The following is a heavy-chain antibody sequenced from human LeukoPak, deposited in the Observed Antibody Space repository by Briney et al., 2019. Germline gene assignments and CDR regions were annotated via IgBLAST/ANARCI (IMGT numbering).Heavy chain of an antibody. CDR1: GVSISSSSYY. J-gene: IGHJ3*02. CDR3: ARRSVAVAGTSNDAFDI. D-gene: IGHD6-19*01. Sequence: SETLCLTCTVSGVSISSSSYYWGWIRQPPGKGLEWIGSIYYSGSTYYNPSLKSRVTISVDTSKNQFSLKLSSVTAADTAVYYCARRSVAVAGTSNDAFDIWGQGTMVTVSS. V-gene: IGHV4-39*01. CDR2: IYYSGST.